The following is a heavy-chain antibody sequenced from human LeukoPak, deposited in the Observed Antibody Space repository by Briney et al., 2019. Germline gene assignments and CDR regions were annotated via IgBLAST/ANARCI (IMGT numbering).Heavy chain of an antibody. CDR2: IIPIFGTA. J-gene: IGHJ6*03. Sequence: SVKVSCNASGRTFSSYAISWVRQAPGQGLEWMGGIIPIFGTANYAQKFQGRVTITTDESTSTAYMELSSLRSEDTAVYYCASHYGEGYYYYYMDVWGKGTTVTVSS. CDR1: GRTFSSYA. CDR3: ASHYGEGYYYYYMDV. D-gene: IGHD4-17*01. V-gene: IGHV1-69*05.